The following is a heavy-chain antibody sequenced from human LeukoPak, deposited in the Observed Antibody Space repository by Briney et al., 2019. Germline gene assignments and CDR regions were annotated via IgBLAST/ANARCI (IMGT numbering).Heavy chain of an antibody. J-gene: IGHJ4*02. CDR2: ISWNSGSI. D-gene: IGHD5-12*01. V-gene: IGHV3-9*01. CDR3: ARSGSGYLRYYFDY. CDR1: GFTFDDYA. Sequence: GRSLRLSCAASGFTFDDYAMHWVRQAPGKGLEWVSGISWNSGSIGYADSVKGRFTISRDNAKNSLYLQMNSLRAEDTAVYYCARSGSGYLRYYFDYWGQGTLVTVSP.